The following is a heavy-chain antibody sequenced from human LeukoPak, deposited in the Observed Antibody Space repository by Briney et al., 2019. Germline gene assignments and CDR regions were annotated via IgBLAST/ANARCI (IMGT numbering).Heavy chain of an antibody. CDR2: IYYSGST. J-gene: IGHJ3*02. V-gene: IGHV4-59*12. D-gene: IGHD3-22*01. Sequence: PSETLSLTCTVSGGSISSYYWSWIRQPPGKGLEWIGYIYYSGSTNYNPSLKSRVTISVDTSKNQFSLKLSSVTAADTAVYYCARRVNYYDSSGYYYQGAFDIWGQGTMVTVSS. CDR1: GGSISSYY. CDR3: ARRVNYYDSSGYYYQGAFDI.